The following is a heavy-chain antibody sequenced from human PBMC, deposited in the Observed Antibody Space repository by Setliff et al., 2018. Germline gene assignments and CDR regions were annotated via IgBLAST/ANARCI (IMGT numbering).Heavy chain of an antibody. CDR3: ARDHVYGSQYYYYYYGMDV. J-gene: IGHJ6*02. CDR1: GFTFSSYA. V-gene: IGHV3-30*04. Sequence: GGSLRLSCAASGFTFSSYAMHWVRQAPGKGLEWVAVISYDGSNKYYADSVKGRFTISRDNAKNTLYLQMNSLRAEDTAVYYCARDHVYGSQYYYYYYGMDVWGQGTTVTVS. CDR2: ISYDGSNK. D-gene: IGHD3-10*01.